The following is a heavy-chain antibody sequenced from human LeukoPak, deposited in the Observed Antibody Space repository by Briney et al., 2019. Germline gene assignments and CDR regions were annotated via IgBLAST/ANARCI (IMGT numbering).Heavy chain of an antibody. J-gene: IGHJ4*02. Sequence: LSGGSLRLSCAASGFTFSSYGMHWVRQAPGKGLEWVAFIRYDGSNKYYVGSVKGRFTISRDNSKNTLYLQMNSLRAEDTAVYYCAKDGQWLILDYWGQGTLVTVSS. CDR1: GFTFSSYG. CDR2: IRYDGSNK. V-gene: IGHV3-30*02. CDR3: AKDGQWLILDY. D-gene: IGHD6-19*01.